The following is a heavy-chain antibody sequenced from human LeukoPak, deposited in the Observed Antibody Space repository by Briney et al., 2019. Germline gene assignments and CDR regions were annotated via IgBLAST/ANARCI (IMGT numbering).Heavy chain of an antibody. V-gene: IGHV4-4*07. D-gene: IGHD3-22*01. Sequence: KPSETMSLTCTVSGGSITSYFWSWIRQPAGKGLEWIGRIYTSGSTNYNPFLKSRVTMSVDTSKNQFSLKLSSVTAADTAVYYCARDRLFGSGHRYFDYWGQGTLVTVSS. J-gene: IGHJ4*02. CDR2: IYTSGST. CDR3: ARDRLFGSGHRYFDY. CDR1: GGSITSYF.